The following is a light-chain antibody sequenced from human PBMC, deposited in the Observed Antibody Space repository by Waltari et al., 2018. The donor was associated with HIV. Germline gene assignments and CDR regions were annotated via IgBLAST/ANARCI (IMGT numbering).Light chain of an antibody. CDR3: QQADGLPWT. Sequence: DIQMTQSPFFVSAPVGHRVTITCRASQAISRWLTWYQQRPGAAPKLLIYASSTLQSGVPTRFSGSGSGANFTLTISSLQPEDFATYYCQQADGLPWTFGQGTKVEMK. CDR2: ASS. V-gene: IGKV1-12*01. J-gene: IGKJ1*01. CDR1: QAISRW.